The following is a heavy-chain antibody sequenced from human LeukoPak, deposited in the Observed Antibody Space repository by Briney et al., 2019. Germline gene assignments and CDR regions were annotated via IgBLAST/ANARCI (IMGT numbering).Heavy chain of an antibody. CDR3: ARGRGWLQSTPFDY. CDR2: IYYSGST. CDR1: GGSISSYY. V-gene: IGHV4-59*01. D-gene: IGHD5-24*01. Sequence: SETLSLTCTVSGGSISSYYWSWIRQPPGKGLEWIGYIYYSGSTSYNPSLKSRVTISVDTSKNQFSLNLSSVTAADTAVYYCARGRGWLQSTPFDYWGQGTLVTVSS. J-gene: IGHJ4*02.